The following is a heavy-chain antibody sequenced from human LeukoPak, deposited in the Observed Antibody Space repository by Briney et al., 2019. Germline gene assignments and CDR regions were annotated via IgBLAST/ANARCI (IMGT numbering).Heavy chain of an antibody. D-gene: IGHD6-19*01. CDR3: ATGYTSGTRIDY. Sequence: GRSLRLSCAASGFTFSAFSMNWVRQAPGKGLEWVSAISSSSSSDIYYTDSVKGRFTISRDNANNFLYLQVSSLRAEDTAVYYCATGYTSGTRIDYWGQGTLVSVSS. CDR1: GFTFSAFS. CDR2: ISSSSSSDI. J-gene: IGHJ4*02. V-gene: IGHV3-21*01.